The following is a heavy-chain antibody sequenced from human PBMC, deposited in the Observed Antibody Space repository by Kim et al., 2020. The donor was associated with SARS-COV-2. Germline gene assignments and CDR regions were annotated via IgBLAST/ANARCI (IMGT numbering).Heavy chain of an antibody. D-gene: IGHD5-18*01. Sequence: TGKARKCQGRVTMTRNTSISTAYMGLSSLRSEDTAVYYCARGGGYSPFDYWGQGTLVTVSS. CDR2: T. V-gene: IGHV1-8*01. J-gene: IGHJ4*02. CDR3: ARGGGYSPFDY.